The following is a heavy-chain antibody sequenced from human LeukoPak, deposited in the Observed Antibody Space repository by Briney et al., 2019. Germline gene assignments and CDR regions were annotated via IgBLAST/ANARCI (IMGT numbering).Heavy chain of an antibody. CDR2: MDPSGSQK. J-gene: IGHJ4*02. Sequence: PGGSLRLSFAASGFTFSGSWMNWVRQAPGKGLEWVANMDPSGSQKRYVDSVKGRFTISKDSPGTSVYLEMYSLRAEDTAIYYCAIWTSGNYWGQGTRVTVSS. CDR3: AIWTSGNY. D-gene: IGHD1-1*01. V-gene: IGHV3-7*01. CDR1: GFTFSGSW.